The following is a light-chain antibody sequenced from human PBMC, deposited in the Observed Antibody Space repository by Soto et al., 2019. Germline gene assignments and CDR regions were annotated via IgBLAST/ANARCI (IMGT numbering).Light chain of an antibody. CDR2: DVS. CDR3: SSYTRSSTVV. CDR1: SSDVGGYNY. J-gene: IGLJ3*02. V-gene: IGLV2-14*03. Sequence: QSALTQPASVSGSPGQSITISCTGTSSDVGGYNYVSWYQQHPGKAPKLMIYDVSYRPSGVSNRFSGSKSGNTASLTISGLQADDEADYYCSSYTRSSTVVFGGGTQLPVL.